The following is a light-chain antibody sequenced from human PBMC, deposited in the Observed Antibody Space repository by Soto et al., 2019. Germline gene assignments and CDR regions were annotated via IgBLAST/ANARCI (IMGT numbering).Light chain of an antibody. Sequence: DIQLTQSPSSLSASVGDRVTITCRASQDIANYVAWYQQQPEKAPKLLIYATSTLESGVPSRFSGSGSGTEFTLTISGLQPEDFATYYCQQVQSFPFSFGPGTKVDVK. CDR2: ATS. CDR1: QDIANY. CDR3: QQVQSFPFS. J-gene: IGKJ3*01. V-gene: IGKV1-9*01.